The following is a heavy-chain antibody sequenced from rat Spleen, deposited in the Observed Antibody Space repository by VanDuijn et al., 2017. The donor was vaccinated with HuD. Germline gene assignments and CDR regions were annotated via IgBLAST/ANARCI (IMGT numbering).Heavy chain of an antibody. V-gene: IGHV5-25*01. J-gene: IGHJ4*01. CDR3: TRGYVMDA. CDR1: GFIFSNYY. CDR2: ISTGGDNT. Sequence: EVQLVESGGGLVQPGRSMSLSCAASGFIFSNYYMVWVRQAPTKGLEWVASISTGGDNTYFRDSVKGRFTLSRDNAKNTQSLQMDSLRSEDTAIYYCTRGYVMDAWGQGASVTVSS.